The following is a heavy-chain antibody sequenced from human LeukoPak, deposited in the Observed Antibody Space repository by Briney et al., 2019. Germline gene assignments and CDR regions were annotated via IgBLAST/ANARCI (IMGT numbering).Heavy chain of an antibody. D-gene: IGHD6-19*01. CDR1: GGSFSGYY. V-gene: IGHV4-34*01. CDR3: ARGAGYWQWLVGPYYFDY. Sequence: PSETLSLTCAVYGGSFSGYYWSWIRQSPGKGLEWIGEINHSGSTNNNPSLKSRVSISVEMSKNQFSLKLSSVTAADTAVYYCARGAGYWQWLVGPYYFDYWGQGTLVTVSS. J-gene: IGHJ4*02. CDR2: INHSGST.